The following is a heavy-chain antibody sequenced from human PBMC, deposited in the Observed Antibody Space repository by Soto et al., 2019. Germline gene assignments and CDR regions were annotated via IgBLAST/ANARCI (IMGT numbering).Heavy chain of an antibody. J-gene: IGHJ6*02. Sequence: QVRLVQSGAEVKKPGSSVKVSCKVSGGTFSKYSLSWVRQTPGQGLEWMGGITPFVDTSNYAQRFLGRVTITADKTTTTAFLKVRGLKSEDTALYFGAITSYCNGSGCDSRHYYGMDVWGQGTTVTVSS. CDR2: ITPFVDTS. V-gene: IGHV1-69*06. D-gene: IGHD2-15*01. CDR1: GGTFSKYS. CDR3: AITSYCNGSGCDSRHYYGMDV.